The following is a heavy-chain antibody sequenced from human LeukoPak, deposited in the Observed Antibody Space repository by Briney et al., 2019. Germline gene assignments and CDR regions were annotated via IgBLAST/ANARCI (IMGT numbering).Heavy chain of an antibody. D-gene: IGHD2-2*01. J-gene: IGHJ5*02. Sequence: ASVKVSCKASGYTFTSYGISWLRQAPGQGLEWMGWISAYNGNTNYAQKLQGRVTMTTDTSTSTAYMELRSLRSDDTAVYYCARTDGGDIVVVPAANWFDPWGQGTLVTVSS. CDR2: ISAYNGNT. V-gene: IGHV1-18*01. CDR1: GYTFTSYG. CDR3: ARTDGGDIVVVPAANWFDP.